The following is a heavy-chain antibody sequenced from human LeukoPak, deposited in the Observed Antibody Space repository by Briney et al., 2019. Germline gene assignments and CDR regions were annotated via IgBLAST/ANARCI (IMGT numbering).Heavy chain of an antibody. CDR1: GGSISSYY. J-gene: IGHJ4*02. CDR3: TRDIGSGDYVFFDS. Sequence: SETLSLTCTVSGGSISSYYWSWFRQPAGKGLEWIGRINITGSTNYNPSLKSRVTMSVDTSKNQLSLRLKSVTAADTAVYYCTRDIGSGDYVFFDSWGQGTRVIVSS. V-gene: IGHV4-4*07. CDR2: INITGST. D-gene: IGHD4-17*01.